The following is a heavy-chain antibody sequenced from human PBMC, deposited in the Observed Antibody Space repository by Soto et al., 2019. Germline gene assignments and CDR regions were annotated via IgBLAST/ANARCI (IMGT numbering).Heavy chain of an antibody. V-gene: IGHV4-4*07. D-gene: IGHD3-22*01. CDR2: IYTSGST. CDR3: ARSRAYYYDSSGYYYFGY. CDR1: GGSISSYY. J-gene: IGHJ4*02. Sequence: LSLTCTVSGGSISSYYWSWIRQPAGKGLEWIGRIYTSGSTDYNPSLKSRVTMSVDTSKNQFSLKLSSVTAADTAVYYCARSRAYYYDSSGYYYFGYWGRGTLVIGSS.